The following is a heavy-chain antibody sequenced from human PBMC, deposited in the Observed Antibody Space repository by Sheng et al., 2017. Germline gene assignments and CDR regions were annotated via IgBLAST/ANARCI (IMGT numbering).Heavy chain of an antibody. CDR1: GGSISSYY. D-gene: IGHD5-12*01. V-gene: IGHV4-59*01. J-gene: IGHJ3*02. Sequence: QVQLQESGPGLVKPSETLSLTCTVSGGSISSYYWSWIRQPPGKGLEWIGYIYYTGSTHYNPSLKSRVTISVDTSKNQFSLKLSSVTAADTAVYYCARDDGYVVDAFDIWGQGTMVTV. CDR2: IYYTGST. CDR3: ARDDGYVVDAFDI.